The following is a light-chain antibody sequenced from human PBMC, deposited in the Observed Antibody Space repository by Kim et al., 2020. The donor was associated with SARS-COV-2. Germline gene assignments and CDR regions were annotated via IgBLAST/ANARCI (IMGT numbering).Light chain of an antibody. J-gene: IGKJ2*01. Sequence: LSPEERATRSCRASQSVGSSLLAWYQQKPGQAPRLLIYEAFKRVAGIPDRFSGSGSGTDFTLTISRPEPEDFAMYYCQQYGSTPYTFGQGTKLEI. CDR1: QSVGSSL. CDR3: QQYGSTPYT. V-gene: IGKV3-20*01. CDR2: EAF.